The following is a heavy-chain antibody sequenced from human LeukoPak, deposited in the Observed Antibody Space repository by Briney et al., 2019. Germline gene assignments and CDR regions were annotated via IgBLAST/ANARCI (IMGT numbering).Heavy chain of an antibody. D-gene: IGHD1-1*01. CDR1: GFTFSNYA. Sequence: PGGSLRLSCAASGFTFSNYAMSWVRQAPGKGLEWVAIISYDGSNEYYADSVKGRFTISRDNSKNTLYLQMNSLRAEDTAVYYCARAPGYGAAYYFDYWGQGTLVTVSS. CDR2: ISYDGSNE. J-gene: IGHJ4*02. CDR3: ARAPGYGAAYYFDY. V-gene: IGHV3-30*04.